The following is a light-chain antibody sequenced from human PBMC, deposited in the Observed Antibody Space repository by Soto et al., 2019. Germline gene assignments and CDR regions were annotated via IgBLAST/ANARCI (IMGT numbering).Light chain of an antibody. Sequence: EIVLTQSPGTLSFSPWERATFSCRASQSVSSSFLTWYQHRPGRPPRLLIYGTSNRATGIPDRFSGSGSGTDFTLTISRLEPEDIAVYYCHQYGSSPWTFGQGTKVDIK. CDR2: GTS. V-gene: IGKV3-20*01. J-gene: IGKJ1*01. CDR3: HQYGSSPWT. CDR1: QSVSSSF.